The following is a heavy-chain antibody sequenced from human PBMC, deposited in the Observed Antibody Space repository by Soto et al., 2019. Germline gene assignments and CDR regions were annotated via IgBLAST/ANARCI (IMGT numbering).Heavy chain of an antibody. CDR2: VNPSGGST. D-gene: IGHD2-15*01. V-gene: IGHV1-46*01. Sequence: GASVKVSCKASGYLFTAYSMHWVRPAPGQGLEWMGVVNPSGGSTKYAQNFQGRVTMTRDTSTTTIYMELSSLRSDDTAIYYCAREENCSGGTCYSEYFHRWGQGTLVTVSS. CDR1: GYLFTAYS. CDR3: AREENCSGGTCYSEYFHR. J-gene: IGHJ1*01.